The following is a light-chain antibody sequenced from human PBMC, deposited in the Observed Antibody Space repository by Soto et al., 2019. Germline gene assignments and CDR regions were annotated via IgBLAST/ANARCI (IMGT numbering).Light chain of an antibody. CDR3: QQGHNWPLT. V-gene: IGKV3-15*01. CDR2: SAS. Sequence: EIVMTQSPATLSVSPGERATLSCRASQSISTELAWYQQKPGQPPRLLIYSASTGATGVPARFTGSGSGSEVTLTISGLQSEDFAVYYCQQGHNWPLTVGQGTRLEI. CDR1: QSISTE. J-gene: IGKJ2*01.